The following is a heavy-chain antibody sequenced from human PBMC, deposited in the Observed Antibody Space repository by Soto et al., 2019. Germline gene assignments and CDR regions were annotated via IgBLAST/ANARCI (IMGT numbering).Heavy chain of an antibody. CDR1: GYSFTIYW. D-gene: IGHD3-22*01. J-gene: IGHJ4*02. Sequence: PGESLKISCKGSGYSFTIYWISWVRQMPGKGLEWMGRIDPSDSYTNYSPSFQGHVTISADKSISTAYLQWSSLKASDTAMYYCANTYCYDSSSDYWGQGTLVTVSS. V-gene: IGHV5-10-1*01. CDR3: ANTYCYDSSSDY. CDR2: IDPSDSYT.